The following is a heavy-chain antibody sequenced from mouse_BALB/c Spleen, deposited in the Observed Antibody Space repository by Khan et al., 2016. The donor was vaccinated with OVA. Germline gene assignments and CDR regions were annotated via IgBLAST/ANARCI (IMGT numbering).Heavy chain of an antibody. CDR3: ARGGYYDKSLFDY. CDR1: GFTFADYY. J-gene: IGHJ2*01. D-gene: IGHD1-1*01. Sequence: QVQLQQSGPELVKPGASVKISCKASGFTFADYYLKWVKQKPGQGLEWIGWIYPGSGNTKYNEKFMGKATLTVDTSSSTAYMQLSSQASEDTAVYFCARGGYYDKSLFDYWGQGTTLTVSS. V-gene: IGHV1-84*02. CDR2: IYPGSGNT.